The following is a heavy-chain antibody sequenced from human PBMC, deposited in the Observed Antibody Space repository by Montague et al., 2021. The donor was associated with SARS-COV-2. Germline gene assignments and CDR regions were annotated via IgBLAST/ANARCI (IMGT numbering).Heavy chain of an antibody. V-gene: IGHV4-59*08. D-gene: IGHD1-26*01. J-gene: IGHJ1*01. Sequence: SETLSLTCTVSGGSLSSYYWSWIRQPPGKGLEWIGYIYYSGSTNYNPSLKSRVAISVDTSKNQFSLNLSSVTAADTALYYCARHVSGSLTHFHHWGQGALVTVSS. CDR1: GGSLSSYY. CDR2: IYYSGST. CDR3: ARHVSGSLTHFHH.